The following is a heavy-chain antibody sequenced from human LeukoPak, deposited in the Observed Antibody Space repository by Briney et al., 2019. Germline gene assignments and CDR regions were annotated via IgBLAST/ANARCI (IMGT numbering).Heavy chain of an antibody. CDR2: VYYSGTT. D-gene: IGHD3-3*01. CDR3: ARGPRFWSGFEYYYYYMDV. V-gene: IGHV4-30-4*07. CDR1: GASISSSGYS. J-gene: IGHJ6*03. Sequence: PSETLSLTCAVSGASISSSGYSWWWVRQPPGKGLEWIGYVYYSGTTYYNPSLNSRLTISADTSKNQFFLKLSSVTAADTAVYYCARGPRFWSGFEYYYYYMDVWGKGTTVTVSS.